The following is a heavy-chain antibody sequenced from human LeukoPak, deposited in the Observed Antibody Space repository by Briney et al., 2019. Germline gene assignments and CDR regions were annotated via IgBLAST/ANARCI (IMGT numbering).Heavy chain of an antibody. CDR1: GDSFSSNRAA. Sequence: SQTLSLTCVISGDSFSSNRAAWNWIRQSPSRGLEWLGRTYYRSKWYNDYAVSVKSRITINPDTSKNQFSLQLNSVTPEDTAVYYCARAATGEGGNYFDYWGQGTLVTVSS. D-gene: IGHD7-27*01. CDR2: TYYRSKWYN. V-gene: IGHV6-1*01. CDR3: ARAATGEGGNYFDY. J-gene: IGHJ4*02.